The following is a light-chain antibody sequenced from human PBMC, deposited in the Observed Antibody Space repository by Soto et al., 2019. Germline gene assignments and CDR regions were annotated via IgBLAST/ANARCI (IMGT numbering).Light chain of an antibody. J-gene: IGKJ1*01. CDR3: QDSSTSPWP. CDR2: ATS. CDR1: QSVTSTY. V-gene: IGKV3-20*01. Sequence: TQSPGTLSLSPGERATLSCRAVQSVTSTYMAWYQQKPGQAPKLLIYATSFRATGIPDRFRGSGSGTDFTLTIGSLGPEDSAVYYCQDSSTSPWPFGQGTKVEIK.